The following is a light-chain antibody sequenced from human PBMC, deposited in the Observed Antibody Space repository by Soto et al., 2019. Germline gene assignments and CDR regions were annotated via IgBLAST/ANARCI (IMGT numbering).Light chain of an antibody. CDR2: SDK. Sequence: QSVLTQPPSASGTPGQRVTISCSGSYSNIGSNFVYWYQQLPGTAPKLLIYSDKQRPSGVPDRCSGSKSGTSASLAISGLRSEDEADYYCAACDDRLSGDVFGTGTKLTVL. V-gene: IGLV1-47*02. J-gene: IGLJ1*01. CDR1: YSNIGSNF. CDR3: AACDDRLSGDV.